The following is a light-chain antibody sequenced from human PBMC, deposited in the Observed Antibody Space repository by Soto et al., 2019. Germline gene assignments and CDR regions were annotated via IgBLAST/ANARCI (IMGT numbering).Light chain of an antibody. CDR1: QSVSNSY. CDR2: GAA. J-gene: IGKJ5*01. Sequence: EIVLTQSPGTQSLSPGERATLSGRASQSVSNSYLAWYQQKPGQAPRLLIYGAATRATGIPDRFSGSGSGTDFILTISRLEPEDFAVYYCQQYGSSPPITFGQGTRLEIK. V-gene: IGKV3-20*01. CDR3: QQYGSSPPIT.